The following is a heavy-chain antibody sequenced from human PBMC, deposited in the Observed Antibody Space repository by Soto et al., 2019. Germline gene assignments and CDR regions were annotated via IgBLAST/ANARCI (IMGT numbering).Heavy chain of an antibody. CDR2: IGGYKGNT. Sequence: QVQLVQSGAEVREPGASVKVSCKASGYTFTNYGVSWVRQAPGQGLEWMGWIGGYKGNTNYAQKHQGRVTLTTDTSTNTAYMELRSLRSDDTAVYYCAPHTLDTGMPSGYWGQGTLVTVSS. V-gene: IGHV1-18*01. CDR3: APHTLDTGMPSGY. J-gene: IGHJ4*02. CDR1: GYTFTNYG. D-gene: IGHD5-18*01.